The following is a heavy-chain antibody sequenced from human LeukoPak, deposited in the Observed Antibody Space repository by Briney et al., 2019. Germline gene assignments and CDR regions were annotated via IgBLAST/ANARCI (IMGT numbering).Heavy chain of an antibody. V-gene: IGHV1-18*01. CDR3: AREGRGGYDSSVTRGL. J-gene: IGHJ4*02. D-gene: IGHD3-22*01. Sequence: ASVKVSCKASGYMFTSYAVQWVRQAPGQGLEWLGWISGYNANTHSVRRLQGRVTMTTDTSTSTAYMELRSLRSDDTAVYYCAREGRGGYDSSVTRGLWGQGTLVTVSS. CDR2: ISGYNANT. CDR1: GYMFTSYA.